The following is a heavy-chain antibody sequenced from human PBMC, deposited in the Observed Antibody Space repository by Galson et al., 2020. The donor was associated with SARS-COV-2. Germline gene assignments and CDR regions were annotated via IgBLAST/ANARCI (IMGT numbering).Heavy chain of an antibody. CDR1: GYTFSIYD. CDR2: INPNSGNT. D-gene: IGHD1-20*01. V-gene: IGHV1-8*01. Sequence: ASVKVSCKTSGYTFSIYDINWVRQATGQGLEWMGWINPNSGNTGFAQKFQGRVTMTRNTSISTAYMELSSLRSEDTAVYYCARANGGLTGAFDIWGQGTMVTVSS. J-gene: IGHJ3*02. CDR3: ARANGGLTGAFDI.